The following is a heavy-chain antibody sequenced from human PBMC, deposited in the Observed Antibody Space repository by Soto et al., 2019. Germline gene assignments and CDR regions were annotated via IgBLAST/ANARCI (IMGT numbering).Heavy chain of an antibody. CDR3: ARAGAVADYYYYYYGMDV. J-gene: IGHJ6*02. V-gene: IGHV6-1*01. CDR1: GDSVSSNSAA. Sequence: SQTLSLTCAISGDSVSSNSAAWNWIRQSPSRGLEWLGRTYYRSKWYNDYAVSVKSRITINPDTSKNQFSLQLNSVTPEDTAVYYYARAGAVADYYYYYYGMDVWGQGTTVTVSS. D-gene: IGHD6-19*01. CDR2: TYYRSKWYN.